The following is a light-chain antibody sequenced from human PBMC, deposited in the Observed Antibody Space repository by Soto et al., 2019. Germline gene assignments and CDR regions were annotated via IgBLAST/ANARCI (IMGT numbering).Light chain of an antibody. J-gene: IGKJ1*01. V-gene: IGKV2-28*01. Sequence: DIVLTQSPLSLPVSPGEPASISCRSSQRLLNRNGYNYLDWFVQKPGQSPQLLIYMTSNRSPGDPDRFSGSGSGTDFTLKISRVEAEDVGVYYCMQPLHTPWTFGQGTKVEIQ. CDR2: MTS. CDR3: MQPLHTPWT. CDR1: QRLLNRNGYNY.